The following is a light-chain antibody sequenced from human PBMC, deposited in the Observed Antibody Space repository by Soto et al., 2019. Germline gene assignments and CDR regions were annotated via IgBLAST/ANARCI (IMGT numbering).Light chain of an antibody. CDR2: GAS. V-gene: IGKV2-28*01. CDR3: KQNCNSPWT. Sequence: MSLSPVALPAISCGPCSSACRCRPRLLFSNVYRNLDWYQQKPGLAPLLLIYGASNRASGIPDRFSGSGSGTDFTLNISRLEAEDVAVYYCKQNCNSPWTFGRGTKVDIK. J-gene: IGKJ1*01. CDR1: PRLLFSNVYRN.